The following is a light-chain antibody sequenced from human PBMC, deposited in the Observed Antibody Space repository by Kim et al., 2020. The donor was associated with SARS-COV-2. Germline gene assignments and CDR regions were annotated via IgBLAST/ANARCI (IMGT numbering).Light chain of an antibody. J-gene: IGKJ4*01. Sequence: EIVMTQSPATLSVSPGERATLSCRASQTVSNNLAWYQQKPGQAPRLLIYGASTRATRIPARFSGSGSGTEFTLTISSLQSEDFALYYCQQYNDWPPLTFGGGTKLEI. CDR2: GAS. V-gene: IGKV3-15*01. CDR3: QQYNDWPPLT. CDR1: QTVSNN.